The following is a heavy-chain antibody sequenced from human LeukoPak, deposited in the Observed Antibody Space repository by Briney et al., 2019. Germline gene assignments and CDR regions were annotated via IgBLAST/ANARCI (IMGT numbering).Heavy chain of an antibody. CDR3: ARGIPYFDWLLESTIDY. D-gene: IGHD3-9*01. Sequence: PGGSLRLSCAASGFTFSDYSMNWVRQAPGKGLEWVSSISSSSSYIYYADSVKGRFTISRDNAKNSLYLQMNSLRAEDTAVYYCARGIPYFDWLLESTIDYWGQGTLVTVSS. CDR1: GFTFSDYS. J-gene: IGHJ4*02. CDR2: ISSSSSYI. V-gene: IGHV3-21*01.